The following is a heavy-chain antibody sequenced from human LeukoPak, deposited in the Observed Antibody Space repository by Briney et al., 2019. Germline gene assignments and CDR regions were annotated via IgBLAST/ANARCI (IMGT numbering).Heavy chain of an antibody. CDR2: IYYGGNT. CDR1: GGSFNSDDYY. CDR3: AREDITGTASYFDY. V-gene: IGHV4-61*08. J-gene: IGHJ4*02. Sequence: SETLSLTCGVSGGSFNSDDYYWNWIRQPPGRGLEWIGYIYYGGNTNYNPSLRSRVTISMDTSKNQFSLKVNSVTAADTAVYYCAREDITGTASYFDYWGQGTLVTVSS. D-gene: IGHD1-7*01.